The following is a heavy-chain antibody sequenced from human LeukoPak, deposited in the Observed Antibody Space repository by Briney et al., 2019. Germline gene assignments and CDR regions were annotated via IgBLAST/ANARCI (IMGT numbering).Heavy chain of an antibody. D-gene: IGHD6-19*01. Sequence: GGSLRLSCAASGFTFSNAWMNWVRQAPGKGLEWVGRIKSKTDGGTTDYAAPVKGRFTISRDDSKNTLYLQLNSLKTEDTAVYYCTTGWYSSGWFDYWGQGTLVTVSS. CDR2: IKSKTDGGTT. CDR1: GFTFSNAW. V-gene: IGHV3-15*07. J-gene: IGHJ4*02. CDR3: TTGWYSSGWFDY.